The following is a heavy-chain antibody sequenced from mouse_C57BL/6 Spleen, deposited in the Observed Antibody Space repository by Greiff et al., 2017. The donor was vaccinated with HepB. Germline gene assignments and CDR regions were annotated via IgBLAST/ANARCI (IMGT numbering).Heavy chain of an antibody. Sequence: QVQLQQSGAELARPGASVKLSCKASGYTFTSYGISWVKQRTGQGLEWIGEIYPRSGNTYYNEKFKGKATLTADKSSSTAYMELRSLTSEGSAVYFCAREGADYYDKAMDYWGQGTSVTVSS. J-gene: IGHJ4*01. CDR2: IYPRSGNT. D-gene: IGHD2-4*01. CDR3: AREGADYYDKAMDY. V-gene: IGHV1-81*01. CDR1: GYTFTSYG.